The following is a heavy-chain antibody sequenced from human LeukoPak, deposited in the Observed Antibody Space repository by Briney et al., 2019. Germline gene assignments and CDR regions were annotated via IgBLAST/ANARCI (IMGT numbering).Heavy chain of an antibody. D-gene: IGHD3-22*01. V-gene: IGHV3-7*01. J-gene: IGHJ4*02. Sequence: PGGSLRLSCAASGFTFSSYWMSWVHQAPGKGLEWVANIKQDGSEKYYVDSVKGRFTISRDNAKNSLYLQMNSLRAEDTAVYYCARDSDYDSSGYQLHWGQGTLVTVSS. CDR1: GFTFSSYW. CDR3: ARDSDYDSSGYQLH. CDR2: IKQDGSEK.